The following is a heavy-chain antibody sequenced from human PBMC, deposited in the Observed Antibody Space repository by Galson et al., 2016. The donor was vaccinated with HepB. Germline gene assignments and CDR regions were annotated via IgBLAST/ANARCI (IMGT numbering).Heavy chain of an antibody. V-gene: IGHV3-33*01. Sequence: SLRLSCAASGFPFSRSGMHWVRQTPGKGPEWVAAVWYDGSDKYYADSVKGRFAVSRDNSKNMVYLQMSSLRAEDTAAYYCARSSSEHFDYWGQGTLVTVSS. CDR3: ARSSSEHFDY. CDR1: GFPFSRSG. D-gene: IGHD6-6*01. CDR2: VWYDGSDK. J-gene: IGHJ4*02.